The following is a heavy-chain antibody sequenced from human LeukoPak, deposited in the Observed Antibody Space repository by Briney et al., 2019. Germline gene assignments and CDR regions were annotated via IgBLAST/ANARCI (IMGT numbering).Heavy chain of an antibody. CDR2: IRYDGSNK. J-gene: IGHJ4*02. Sequence: GGSLRLSCAASGFTFSSYEMNWVRQAPGKGLEWVAFIRYDGSNKYYADSVKGRFTISRDNSKNTLYLQMNSLRAEDTAVYYCAKDPQTRFTFGGVTISHFDYWGQGTLVTVSS. CDR1: GFTFSSYE. CDR3: AKDPQTRFTFGGVTISHFDY. V-gene: IGHV3-30*02. D-gene: IGHD3-16*01.